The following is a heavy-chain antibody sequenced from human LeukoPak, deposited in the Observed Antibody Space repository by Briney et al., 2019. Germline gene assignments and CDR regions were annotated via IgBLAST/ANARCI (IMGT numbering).Heavy chain of an antibody. V-gene: IGHV4-59*08. Sequence: PSETLSLTCTVSGDSISNYYWSWIRLPPGKGLEWIGYIHYTGTTNYNPSLKSRLTISVDTSKNQFSLKLNSVTAADTAVYYCASREMVRGVIPSDYWGQGTLVTVSS. CDR2: IHYTGTT. CDR1: GDSISNYY. CDR3: ASREMVRGVIPSDY. D-gene: IGHD3-10*01. J-gene: IGHJ4*02.